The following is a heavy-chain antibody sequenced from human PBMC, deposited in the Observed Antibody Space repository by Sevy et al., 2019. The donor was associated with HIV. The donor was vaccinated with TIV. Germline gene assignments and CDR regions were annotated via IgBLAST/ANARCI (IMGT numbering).Heavy chain of an antibody. V-gene: IGHV3-30*04. D-gene: IGHD3-16*01. CDR2: ISHDEILK. J-gene: IGHJ4*02. CDR1: GFTFSSYA. Sequence: GGSLRLSCAASGFTFSSYALHWFRQAPGKGLEWVDVISHDEILKEYADSVKGRFTISRDSSKNTIYLEMNSLRPEDTAVYYCARDLPHLLPWELSRGSDYWGQGTLVTVSS. CDR3: ARDLPHLLPWELSRGSDY.